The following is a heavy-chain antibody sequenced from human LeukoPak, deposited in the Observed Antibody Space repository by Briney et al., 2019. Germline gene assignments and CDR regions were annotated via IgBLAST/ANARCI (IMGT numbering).Heavy chain of an antibody. CDR3: AREVYYYYHMDV. Sequence: PSETLSLTCAVYGGSFSGYYWSWIRQPPGKGLEWIGYIYYSGSTNYNPSLKSRVTISVDTSKNQFSLKLSSVTAADTAVYYCAREVYYYYHMDVWGKGTTVTVSS. CDR1: GGSFSGYY. J-gene: IGHJ6*03. CDR2: IYYSGST. V-gene: IGHV4-59*01.